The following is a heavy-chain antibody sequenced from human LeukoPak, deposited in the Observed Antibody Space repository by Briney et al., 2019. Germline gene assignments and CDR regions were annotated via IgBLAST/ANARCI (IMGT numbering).Heavy chain of an antibody. CDR1: GLSFNTYT. Sequence: GGSLRLSCAASGLSFNTYTMNWVRQAPGKGLEWVSYISGGSDTFHYAVSVKGRFTISRDNAKKSLYLQMNSLRDEDTAVYYCARVFLWFRDLMGDFDYWGQGTLVTVSS. CDR3: ARVFLWFRDLMGDFDY. D-gene: IGHD3-10*01. V-gene: IGHV3-48*02. CDR2: ISGGSDTF. J-gene: IGHJ4*02.